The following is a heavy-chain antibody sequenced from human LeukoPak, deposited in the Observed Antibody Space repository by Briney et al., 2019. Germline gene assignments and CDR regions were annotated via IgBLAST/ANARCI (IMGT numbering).Heavy chain of an antibody. V-gene: IGHV4-34*01. CDR2: INHSGST. D-gene: IGHD2/OR15-2a*01. J-gene: IGHJ6*04. CDR1: GGSFSGYH. Sequence: PSETLSLTCAVYGGSFSGYHWSWIRQPPGKGLEWIGEINHSGSTNYNPSLKSRVTISVDTSKNQFSLKLSSVAAADTAVYYCARGRDSTTLLRYGMDVWGKGTTVTVSS. CDR3: ARGRDSTTLLRYGMDV.